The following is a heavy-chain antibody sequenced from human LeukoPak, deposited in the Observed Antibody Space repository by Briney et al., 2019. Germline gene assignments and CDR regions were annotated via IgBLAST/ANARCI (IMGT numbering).Heavy chain of an antibody. V-gene: IGHV3-15*01. J-gene: IGHJ6*03. D-gene: IGHD6-13*01. CDR1: GFTFSNAW. Sequence: AGGSLRLSCAASGFTFSNAWMSWVRQAPGKGLEWVGRIKSKTDGGTTDYAAPVKGRFTISRDDSKNTLYLQMNSLKTEDTAVYYCTTDRTREGSSWYWGRGGYYYYYMDVWGKGTTVTISS. CDR2: IKSKTDGGTT. CDR3: TTDRTREGSSWYWGRGGYYYYYMDV.